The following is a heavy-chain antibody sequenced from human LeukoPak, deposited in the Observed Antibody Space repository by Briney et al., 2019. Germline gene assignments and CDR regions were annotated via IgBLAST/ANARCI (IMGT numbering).Heavy chain of an antibody. D-gene: IGHD2-21*02. Sequence: ASVKVSCKGSGYTLSNHAFSWVRQAPGQGLEWMGWISADNGNTNHAQKFQGRVSLTTDTSTSTAYMELRSLRSDDTAVYYCASLCCGGXCQADYWGQXXXXTVSS. J-gene: IGHJ4*02. CDR3: ASLCCGGXCQADY. V-gene: IGHV1-18*04. CDR2: ISADNGNT. CDR1: GYTLSNHA.